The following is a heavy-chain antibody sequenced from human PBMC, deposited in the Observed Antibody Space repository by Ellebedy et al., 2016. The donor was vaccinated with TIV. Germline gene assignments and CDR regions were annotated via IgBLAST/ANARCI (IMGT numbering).Heavy chain of an antibody. Sequence: MPSETLSLTCTVSGDSISPYYWNWIRQPPGKGQEWIGYIHYSGSANYNPSLKSRVTISVDTSKNQFSLNLSSVTAADTAMYYCARQHDPKYNNYMDVWGKGTTVTVSS. J-gene: IGHJ6*03. CDR2: IHYSGSA. V-gene: IGHV4-59*01. CDR3: ARQHDPKYNNYMDV. CDR1: GDSISPYY.